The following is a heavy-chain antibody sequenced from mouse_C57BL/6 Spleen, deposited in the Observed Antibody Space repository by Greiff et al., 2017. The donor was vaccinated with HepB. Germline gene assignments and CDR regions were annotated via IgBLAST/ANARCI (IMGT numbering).Heavy chain of an antibody. CDR2: IDPSDSET. CDR3: ARFGTTVDGIYFDY. J-gene: IGHJ2*01. D-gene: IGHD1-1*01. Sequence: QVQLQQSGAELVRPGSSVKLSCKASGYTFTSYWMHWVKQRPIQGLEWIGNIDPSDSETHYNQKFKDKATLTVDKSSSTAYMQLSSLTSEDSAVYYCARFGTTVDGIYFDYWGQGTTLTVSS. CDR1: GYTFTSYW. V-gene: IGHV1-52*01.